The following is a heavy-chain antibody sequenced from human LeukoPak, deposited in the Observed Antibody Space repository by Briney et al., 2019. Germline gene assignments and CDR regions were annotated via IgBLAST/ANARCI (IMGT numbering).Heavy chain of an antibody. CDR1: GFTFSSYA. CDR3: AKSVESAVTTNPYFDY. CDR2: ISGSGGST. Sequence: PGGSLRLSCAASGFTFSSYAMSWVRQAPGKGLEWVSAISGSGGSTYYADSVKGRFTISRDNSKNTLYLQMNSLRAEDMAVYYCAKSVESAVTTNPYFDYWGQGTLVTVSS. V-gene: IGHV3-23*01. D-gene: IGHD4-17*01. J-gene: IGHJ4*02.